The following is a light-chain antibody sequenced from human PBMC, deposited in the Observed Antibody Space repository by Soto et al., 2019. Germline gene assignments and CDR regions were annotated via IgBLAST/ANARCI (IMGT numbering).Light chain of an antibody. Sequence: EIVLTQSPGTLSLSPGERATLSCRASQIVSTIYLAWYQQKPGQAPRLLIYGSSSRAPGIPDRFSGSGSGTEFTLTISRLEPEDFAVYYCQQYGTSPMYTVGQGTKLEIK. CDR2: GSS. J-gene: IGKJ2*01. V-gene: IGKV3-20*01. CDR1: QIVSTIY. CDR3: QQYGTSPMYT.